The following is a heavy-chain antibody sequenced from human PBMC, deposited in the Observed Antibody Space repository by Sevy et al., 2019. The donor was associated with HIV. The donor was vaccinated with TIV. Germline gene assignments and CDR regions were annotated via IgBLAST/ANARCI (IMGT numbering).Heavy chain of an antibody. Sequence: GGSLRLSCTASGFTFSDYAMTWVRQAPGKGLEWVSFIRSKFYGGTAEYAASVKGRFSISRDDPKNIAYLQMNSLKTDDTGVYYCIRDGRGYSRPFDYWGQGTLVTVSS. CDR1: GFTFSDYA. CDR2: IRSKFYGGTA. V-gene: IGHV3-49*04. CDR3: IRDGRGYSRPFDY. J-gene: IGHJ4*02. D-gene: IGHD5-18*01.